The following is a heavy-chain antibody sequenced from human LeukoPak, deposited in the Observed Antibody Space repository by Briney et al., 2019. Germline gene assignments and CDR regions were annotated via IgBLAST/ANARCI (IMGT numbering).Heavy chain of an antibody. CDR2: INHSGST. J-gene: IGHJ6*02. Sequence: KTSETLSLTCAVYGGSFSGYYWSWIRQPPGKGLEWIGEINHSGSTNYNPSLKSRVTISVDTSKNQFSLKLSSVTAADTAVYYCARDMYVWGQGTTVTVSS. CDR1: GGSFSGYY. V-gene: IGHV4-34*01. CDR3: ARDMYV.